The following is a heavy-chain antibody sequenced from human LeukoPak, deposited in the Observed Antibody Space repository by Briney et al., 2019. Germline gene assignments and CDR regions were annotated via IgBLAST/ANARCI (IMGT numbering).Heavy chain of an antibody. V-gene: IGHV4-39*01. CDR3: SSSPDFWSDYYTSDFDY. CDR1: GVSINSNSYY. CDR2: IYYSGST. D-gene: IGHD3-3*01. Sequence: SETLSLTCTVSGVSINSNSYYWGWIRQPPGKGLEWIGSIYYSGSTYYNPSLKSRVTISVDTSKNQFSLKLSSVTAADTAVYYCSSSPDFWSDYYTSDFDYWGQGTLVTVSS. J-gene: IGHJ4*02.